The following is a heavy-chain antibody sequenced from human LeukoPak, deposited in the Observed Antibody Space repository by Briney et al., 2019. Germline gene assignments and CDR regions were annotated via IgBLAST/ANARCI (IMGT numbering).Heavy chain of an antibody. CDR1: GYSFTSYW. J-gene: IGHJ3*02. V-gene: IGHV5-51*01. CDR2: IYPCDSDT. Sequence: GESLEISCKGSGYSFTSYWIGWVRQTPGKGLEWMGIIYPCDSDTRYSPSFQGHVTISADKSISTAYLQWSSLKASDTAMYYCARGGITSGGVIVRAFDIWGQGTVVTVSS. CDR3: ARGGITSGGVIVRAFDI. D-gene: IGHD3-16*02.